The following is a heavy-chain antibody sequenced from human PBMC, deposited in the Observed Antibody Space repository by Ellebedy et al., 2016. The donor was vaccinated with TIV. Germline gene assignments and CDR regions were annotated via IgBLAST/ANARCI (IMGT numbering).Heavy chain of an antibody. CDR3: ARHSYYYYMDV. CDR1: GGSVSSGSYY. Sequence: SETLSLXXTVSGGSVSSGSYYWSWIRQPPGKGLEWIGYIYYSGSTNYNPSLKSRVTISVDTSKNQFSLKLSSVTAADTAVYYCARHSYYYYMDVWGKGTTVTVSS. V-gene: IGHV4-61*01. J-gene: IGHJ6*03. CDR2: IYYSGST.